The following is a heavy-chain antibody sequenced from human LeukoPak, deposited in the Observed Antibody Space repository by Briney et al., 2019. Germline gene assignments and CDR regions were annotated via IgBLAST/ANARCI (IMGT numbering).Heavy chain of an antibody. CDR1: GGSISSGGYY. V-gene: IGHV4-30-2*01. Sequence: PSETLSLTCTVSGGSISSGGYYWSWIRQPPGKGLEWIGYIYHSGSTYYNPSLKSRVTISVDRSKNQFSLKLSSVTAADTAVYYCARRITMVRGVITPHFDYWGQGTLVTVSS. D-gene: IGHD3-10*01. J-gene: IGHJ4*02. CDR2: IYHSGST. CDR3: ARRITMVRGVITPHFDY.